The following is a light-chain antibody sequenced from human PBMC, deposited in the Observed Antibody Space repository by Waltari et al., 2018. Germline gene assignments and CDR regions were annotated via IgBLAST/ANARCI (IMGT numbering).Light chain of an antibody. CDR2: TSS. CDR3: QQVFVTPYS. Sequence: DIQMTQSPSSLSASVGDRVTITCRASQNINNFLNWYQQKPGKAPNLLIYTSSGLPKVVPSRFSGSGSGTDFTLTISGLQPEDLATYYCQQVFVTPYSFGQGTKLDI. CDR1: QNINNF. V-gene: IGKV1-39*01. J-gene: IGKJ2*03.